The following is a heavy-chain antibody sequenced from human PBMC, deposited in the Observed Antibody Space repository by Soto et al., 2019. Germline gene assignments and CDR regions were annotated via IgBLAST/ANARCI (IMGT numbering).Heavy chain of an antibody. CDR2: IWYDGSNK. CDR3: ARDRQLWLMAYGMDV. Sequence: QVQLVESGGGVVQPGRSLRLSCAASGFTFSSYGMHWVRQAPGKGLEWVAVIWYDGSNKCYADSVKGRFTISRDNSKNTLYLQMNSLRAEDTAVYYCARDRQLWLMAYGMDVWGQGTTVTVSS. CDR1: GFTFSSYG. D-gene: IGHD5-18*01. J-gene: IGHJ6*02. V-gene: IGHV3-33*01.